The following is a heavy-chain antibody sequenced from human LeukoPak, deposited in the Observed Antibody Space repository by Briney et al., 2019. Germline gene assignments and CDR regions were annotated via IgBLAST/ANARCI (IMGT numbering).Heavy chain of an antibody. CDR2: IHYSGST. J-gene: IGHJ4*02. V-gene: IGHV4-39*07. D-gene: IGHD3-9*01. Sequence: SETLSLTCIVSGGSISSTVSYWGWVRQPPGKGLEWIGSIHYSGSTYYILSLKSRITISLDMSKNQYSLKLTSVTAADTAVYYCARDVGFFDIDYWGQGILVTVSS. CDR3: ARDVGFFDIDY. CDR1: GGSISSTVSY.